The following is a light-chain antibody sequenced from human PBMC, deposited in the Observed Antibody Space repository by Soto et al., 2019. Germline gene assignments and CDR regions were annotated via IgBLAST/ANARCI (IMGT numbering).Light chain of an antibody. Sequence: DIVMTQSPDSLAVSLGERATINCKSSQSVLYSSNNKNYLAWYQQKPGQPPNLLIYWASTRESGVPDRFSGSGSGTDFTLTISSLQAEDVAVYYCQQYYSSPLTFGQGTEVEIK. V-gene: IGKV4-1*01. CDR2: WAS. CDR1: QSVLYSSNNKNY. CDR3: QQYYSSPLT. J-gene: IGKJ1*01.